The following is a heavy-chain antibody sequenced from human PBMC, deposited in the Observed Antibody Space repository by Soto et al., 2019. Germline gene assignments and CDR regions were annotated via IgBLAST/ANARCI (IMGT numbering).Heavy chain of an antibody. CDR2: IYPGDSDT. CDR1: GYSFTSYW. D-gene: IGHD7-27*01. CDR3: ARGMGTLYYFDY. V-gene: IGHV5-51*01. Sequence: GGSLRLSCKGSGYSFTSYWIGWVRQMPGKGLEWMVIIYPGDSDTRYSPSFQGQVTLSADKTISTAYLQWSSLKASDTAKYYCARGMGTLYYFDYWGQGTLVTVSS. J-gene: IGHJ4*02.